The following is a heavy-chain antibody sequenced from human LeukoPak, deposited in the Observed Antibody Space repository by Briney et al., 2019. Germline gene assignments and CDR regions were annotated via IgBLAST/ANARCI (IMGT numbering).Heavy chain of an antibody. D-gene: IGHD6-13*01. V-gene: IGHV4-59*08. CDR2: IYYSGST. J-gene: IGHJ4*02. Sequence: PSETLSLTCTVSGGSISSYYWSWIRQPPGKGLEWIGYIYYSGSTNYNPSLKSRVTISVDTSKNQFSLKLSSVTAADTAVYYCARHGRAAAAKEDYFDYWGQGTLVTVSS. CDR3: ARHGRAAAAKEDYFDY. CDR1: GGSISSYY.